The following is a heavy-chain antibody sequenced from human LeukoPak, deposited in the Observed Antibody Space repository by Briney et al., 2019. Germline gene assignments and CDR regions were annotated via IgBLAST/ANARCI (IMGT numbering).Heavy chain of an antibody. V-gene: IGHV3-48*01. CDR1: GFTFSSYS. CDR3: ARGPGSSGWYFFLDY. CDR2: ISGSTSTI. Sequence: GGSLRLSCAASGFTFSSYSMNWVRQAPGKGLEWVSYISGSTSTINYADSVRDRLTISRDNAKNSLYLQMNSLRAEDTAVYYCARGPGSSGWYFFLDYWGQGTLVTVSS. D-gene: IGHD6-19*01. J-gene: IGHJ4*02.